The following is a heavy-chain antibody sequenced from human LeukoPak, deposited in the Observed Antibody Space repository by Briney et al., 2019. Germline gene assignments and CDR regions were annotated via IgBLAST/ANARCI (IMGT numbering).Heavy chain of an antibody. CDR1: GFTFSSYG. V-gene: IGHV3-30*18. J-gene: IGHJ4*02. CDR2: ISYDGSNK. CDR3: AKDPIRHYSGSGESITPYFFDY. Sequence: GGSLRLSCAASGFTFSSYGMHWVRQAPGKGLEWVAVISYDGSNKYYADSVKGRFTISRDNSKNTLYLQMNSLRAEDTAVYYCAKDPIRHYSGSGESITPYFFDYWGQGTLVTVSS. D-gene: IGHD3-10*01.